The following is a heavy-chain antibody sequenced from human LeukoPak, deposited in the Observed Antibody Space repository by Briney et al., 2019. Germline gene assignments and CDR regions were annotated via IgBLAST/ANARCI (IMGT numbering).Heavy chain of an antibody. V-gene: IGHV3-15*01. CDR1: GFTFSNAW. CDR3: TTELRIKYWYYFDY. J-gene: IGHJ4*02. D-gene: IGHD2-8*02. CDR2: IKSKTDGGTT. Sequence: GGSLRLSCAASGFTFSNAWMSWVRQAPGKGLEGVGRIKSKTDGGTTDYAAPVNRRFTISRDDSKNPLYLQMNSLKTEDTAVYHCTTELRIKYWYYFDYSGQGTLVTVSS.